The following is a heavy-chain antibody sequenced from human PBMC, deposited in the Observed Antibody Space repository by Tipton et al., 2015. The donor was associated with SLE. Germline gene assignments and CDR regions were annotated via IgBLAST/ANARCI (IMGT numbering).Heavy chain of an antibody. CDR3: ARTNGGGATFFDY. CDR2: VHSSGTT. CDR1: GGSISSYY. Sequence: GLVKPSETLSLTCTVSGGSISSYYWSWIRQPAGKGLEWIGRVHSSGTTPYNPSLNSRVTVSVDTSKNQFSLKLTSVIAADTAVYYCARTNGGGATFFDYWGQGVLVTVSS. J-gene: IGHJ4*02. V-gene: IGHV4-4*07. D-gene: IGHD3-16*01.